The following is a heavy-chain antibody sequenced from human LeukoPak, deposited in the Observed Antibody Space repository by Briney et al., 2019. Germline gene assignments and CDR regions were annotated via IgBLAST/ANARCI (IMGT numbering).Heavy chain of an antibody. J-gene: IGHJ4*02. D-gene: IGHD3-22*01. CDR1: GFTFSSYG. CDR2: IWYDGSNK. Sequence: GGSLRLSCAASGFTFSSYGMRWVRQAPGKGLGWVAVIWYDGSNKYYADSVKGRFTISRDNSKNTLYLQMNSLRAEDTAVYYCASGGYYYDSSGYYLLDYWGQGTLVTVSS. CDR3: ASGGYYYDSSGYYLLDY. V-gene: IGHV3-33*01.